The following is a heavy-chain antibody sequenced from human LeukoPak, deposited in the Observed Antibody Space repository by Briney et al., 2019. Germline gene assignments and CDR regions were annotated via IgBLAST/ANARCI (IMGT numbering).Heavy chain of an antibody. Sequence: SQTLSLTCSVSGDSITSPGYSWSWIRQPPGQGLEWIGYILHSGGTYYNPSLASRVTMSVDRSTNQFSLRLNSVTAADTGVYYCARLSGTFGGHIRARGVFIDWGQGTQVTVSS. D-gene: IGHD3-10*01. CDR1: GDSITSPGYS. CDR2: ILHSGGT. J-gene: IGHJ4*02. V-gene: IGHV4-30-2*01. CDR3: ARLSGTFGGHIRARGVFID.